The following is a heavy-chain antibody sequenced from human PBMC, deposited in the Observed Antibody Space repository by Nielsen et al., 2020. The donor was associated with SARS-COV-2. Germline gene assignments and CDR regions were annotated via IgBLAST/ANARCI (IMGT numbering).Heavy chain of an antibody. CDR3: ARDILNYYDSSGHYYYYYGMDV. Sequence: GGSLRLSCAASGFTFSSYEMNWVRQAPGKGLEWVSYISSSGSTIYYADSVKGRFTISRDNAKNSLYLQMNSLRAEDTAVYYCARDILNYYDSSGHYYYYYGMDVWGQGTTVTVSS. CDR2: ISSSGSTI. D-gene: IGHD3-22*01. J-gene: IGHJ6*02. CDR1: GFTFSSYE. V-gene: IGHV3-48*03.